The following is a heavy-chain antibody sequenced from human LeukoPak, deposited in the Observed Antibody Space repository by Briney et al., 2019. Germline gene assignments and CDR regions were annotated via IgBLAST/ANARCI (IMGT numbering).Heavy chain of an antibody. D-gene: IGHD1-26*01. CDR2: IKQDETEK. J-gene: IGHJ3*02. Sequence: PGGSLRLSCTASGFTFSNFWMGWVRQAPGKGLEWVANIKQDETEKFYLGSVKGRFTISRDNSKNTLYLQMNSLRAEDTAVYYCARVQSRWELVNDAFDIWGQGTMVTVSS. CDR1: GFTFSNFW. V-gene: IGHV3-7*01. CDR3: ARVQSRWELVNDAFDI.